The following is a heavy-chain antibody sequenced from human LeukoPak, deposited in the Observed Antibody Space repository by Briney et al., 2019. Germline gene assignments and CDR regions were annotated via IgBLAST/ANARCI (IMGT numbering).Heavy chain of an antibody. V-gene: IGHV3-49*03. Sequence: GGSLRLSCTASGFTFADYAMSWFRQAPGKGLEWVGFIRSKAYGGTTEYAASVKGRFTISRDDSKSIAYLQMNSLKTEDTAVYYCTRVLRYFDWSYYFDYWGQGTRVTVSS. J-gene: IGHJ4*02. CDR1: GFTFADYA. D-gene: IGHD3-9*01. CDR3: TRVLRYFDWSYYFDY. CDR2: IRSKAYGGTT.